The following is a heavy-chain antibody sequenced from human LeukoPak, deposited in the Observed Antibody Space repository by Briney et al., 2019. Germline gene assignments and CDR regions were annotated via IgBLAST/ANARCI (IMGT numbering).Heavy chain of an antibody. CDR3: ARRSRDPVVVVAATRRCDHTPFYY. V-gene: IGHV4-34*01. Sequence: PSETLSLTCAVYGGSFSGYYWSWIRQPPGKGLEWIGEINHSGSTNYNPSLKSRVTISVDTSKNQFSLKLSSVTAADTAVYYCARRSRDPVVVVAATRRCDHTPFYYRGQGTLGTGPS. CDR2: INHSGST. CDR1: GGSFSGYY. J-gene: IGHJ4*02. D-gene: IGHD2-15*01.